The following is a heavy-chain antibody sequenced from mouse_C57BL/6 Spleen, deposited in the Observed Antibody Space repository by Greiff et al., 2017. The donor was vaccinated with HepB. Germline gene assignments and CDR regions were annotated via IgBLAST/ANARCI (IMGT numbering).Heavy chain of an antibody. CDR1: GFTFSDYG. D-gene: IGHD2-3*01. V-gene: IGHV5-17*01. CDR3: AREGPGYSYAMDY. CDR2: ISSGSSTI. J-gene: IGHJ4*01. Sequence: EVMLVESGGGLVKPGGSLKLSCAASGFTFSDYGMHWVRQAPEKGLEWVAYISSGSSTIYYADTVKGRFTISRDNAKNTLFLQMTSLRSEDTAMYYCAREGPGYSYAMDYWGQGTSVTVSS.